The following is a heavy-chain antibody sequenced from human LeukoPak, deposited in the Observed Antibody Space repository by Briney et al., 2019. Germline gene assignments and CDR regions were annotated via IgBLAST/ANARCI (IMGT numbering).Heavy chain of an antibody. CDR2: MNPNSGNT. V-gene: IGHV1-8*03. D-gene: IGHD6-13*01. CDR1: GGTFSSYA. CDR3: ARGHTYSSSSTFQH. Sequence: ASVKVSCKASGGTFSSYAISWVRQATGQGLEWMGWMNPNSGNTGYAQKFQGRVTITRNTSISTAYMELSSLRSEDTAVYCCARGHTYSSSSTFQHWGQGTLVTVSS. J-gene: IGHJ1*01.